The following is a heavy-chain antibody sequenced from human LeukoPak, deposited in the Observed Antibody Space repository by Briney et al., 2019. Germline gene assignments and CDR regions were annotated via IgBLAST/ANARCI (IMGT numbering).Heavy chain of an antibody. D-gene: IGHD3-10*01. CDR2: IYYRATT. V-gene: IGHV4-39*01. CDR3: ARSGRGGSDAFDI. CDR1: GGSISSSSYY. J-gene: IGHJ3*02. Sequence: PSETLSLTCTVSGGSISSSSYYWGWIRQPPGKGLEWIASIYYRATTYYNPSLKTRVTISVDTSKNQFSLKLSSVTAADTAVYYCARSGRGGSDAFDIWGQGTMVTVSS.